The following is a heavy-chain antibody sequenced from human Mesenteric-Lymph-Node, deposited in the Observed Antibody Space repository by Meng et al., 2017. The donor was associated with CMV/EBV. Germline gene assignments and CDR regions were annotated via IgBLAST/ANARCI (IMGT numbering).Heavy chain of an antibody. CDR1: GFTFSSYW. CDR3: AKSRLVQPFFDS. V-gene: IGHV3-7*03. Sequence: GESLKISCAASGFTFSSYWMSWVRQAPGKGLEWVANIKQDGSEKYYGDSVKGRFTISRDNSKNTVYLQMNSLRVEDTAMYYCAKSRLVQPFFDSWGQGTLVTVSS. J-gene: IGHJ4*02. D-gene: IGHD2-8*02. CDR2: IKQDGSEK.